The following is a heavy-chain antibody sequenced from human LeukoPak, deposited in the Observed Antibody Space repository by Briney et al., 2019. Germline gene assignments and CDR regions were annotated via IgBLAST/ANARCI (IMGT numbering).Heavy chain of an antibody. J-gene: IGHJ6*02. CDR1: GFTFSSYE. V-gene: IGHV3-48*03. Sequence: GGSLRLSCAASGFTFSSYEMNWVRQAPGKGLEWVSYISRSGTTIYYADSVKGRFTISRDNAKNSLYLQMNSLRAEDTAVYYCARPPSISNPYFGMVVWGQGTTVTVSS. D-gene: IGHD2/OR15-2a*01. CDR3: ARPPSISNPYFGMVV. CDR2: ISRSGTTI.